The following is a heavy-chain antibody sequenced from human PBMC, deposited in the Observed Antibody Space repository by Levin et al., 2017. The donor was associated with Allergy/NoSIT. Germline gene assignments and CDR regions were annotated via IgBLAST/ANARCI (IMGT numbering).Heavy chain of an antibody. J-gene: IGHJ4*02. Sequence: GESLKISCAASGFTFSSYWMHWVRQAPGRGLVWVSRINADGSSTSQADSVKGRFTVSRDNAKNTLYLQMNSLRAEDTAVYYCVPAIAASVYPQGFDSWGQGTLVTVSS. CDR2: INADGSST. CDR3: VPAIAASVYPQGFDS. V-gene: IGHV3-74*01. CDR1: GFTFSSYW. D-gene: IGHD6-13*01.